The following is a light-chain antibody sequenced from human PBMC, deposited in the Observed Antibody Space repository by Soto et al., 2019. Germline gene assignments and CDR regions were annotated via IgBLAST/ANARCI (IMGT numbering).Light chain of an antibody. CDR2: DAS. CDR1: QSISSW. CDR3: QQYNSYPYT. V-gene: IGKV1-5*01. J-gene: IGKJ2*01. Sequence: DIQMTQSPSTLSASVGDRVTITCRASQSISSWLAWYQQKPGKAPKLLIYDASSLESGVPSRFSGSGSGTEFTLTISSLQPNEFATDYCQQYNSYPYTFGQVTKLEIK.